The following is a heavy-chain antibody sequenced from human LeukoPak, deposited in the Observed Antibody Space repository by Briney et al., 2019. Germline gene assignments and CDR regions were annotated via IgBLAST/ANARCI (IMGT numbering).Heavy chain of an antibody. CDR1: GYTFTGYY. V-gene: IGHV1-2*02. CDR3: ARSMVQLDAFDI. Sequence: ASVKVSCKASGYTFTGYYTHWVRQAPGQGLEWMGWINPNSGGTNYAQKLQGRVTMTTDTSTSTAYMELRSLRSDDTAVYYCARSMVQLDAFDIWGQGTMVTVSS. CDR2: INPNSGGT. J-gene: IGHJ3*02. D-gene: IGHD5-18*01.